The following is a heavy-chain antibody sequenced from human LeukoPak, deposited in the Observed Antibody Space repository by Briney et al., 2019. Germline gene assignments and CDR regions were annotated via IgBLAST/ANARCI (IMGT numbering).Heavy chain of an antibody. V-gene: IGHV1-24*01. Sequence: ASVKVSCKVSGYTLTELSMHWVRQAPGKGLEWMGGFDPEDSETIYAQKFQGRVTMTEDTSTDTAYMELSSLRSEDTAVYYCATAVAGIYYYYYGMDVWGQGTTVTVSS. CDR1: GYTLTELS. CDR2: FDPEDSET. CDR3: ATAVAGIYYYYYGMDV. D-gene: IGHD6-19*01. J-gene: IGHJ6*02.